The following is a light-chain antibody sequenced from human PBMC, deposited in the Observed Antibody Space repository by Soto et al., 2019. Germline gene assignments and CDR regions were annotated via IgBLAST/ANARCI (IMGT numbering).Light chain of an antibody. V-gene: IGKV3D-15*01. CDR3: QQYDNWPPT. Sequence: EIWLTHSAGTLSLSPGEIATLSCGASHSVSNNYLACYQQKPGQAPRLVIYDIFTRATGVPTRISGSGSGTEFTLTISSLQSEDFAVYYCQQYDNWPPTFGQGTLLEIK. J-gene: IGKJ5*01. CDR2: DIF. CDR1: HSVSNN.